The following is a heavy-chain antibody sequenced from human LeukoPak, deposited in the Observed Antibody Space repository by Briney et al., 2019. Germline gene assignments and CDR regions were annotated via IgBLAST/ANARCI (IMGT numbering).Heavy chain of an antibody. Sequence: ASVKVSCKASGYTFTGYYMHWVRQAPGQGLEWMGRINPNSGGTNYAQKFQGRVTMTRDASISTAYMELSRPRSDDTAVYYCASILDSSGYYSPWEVDYWGQGTLVTVSS. V-gene: IGHV1-2*06. CDR3: ASILDSSGYYSPWEVDY. J-gene: IGHJ4*02. D-gene: IGHD3-22*01. CDR1: GYTFTGYY. CDR2: INPNSGGT.